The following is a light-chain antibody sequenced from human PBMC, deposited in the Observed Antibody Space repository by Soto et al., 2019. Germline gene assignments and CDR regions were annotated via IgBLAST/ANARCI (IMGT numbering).Light chain of an antibody. V-gene: IGLV1-40*01. CDR2: ANI. CDR3: HSYDSTLSARYV. CDR1: SSNIGAGYD. Sequence: QSVLTQPPSVSGAPGQRVTISCTGSSSNIGAGYDVHWYQQRPGAAPKLLISANINRPSGVPDRFSGSKSGTSASLAITGLQADDDGDYYCHSYDSTLSARYVFGTGTKLTVL. J-gene: IGLJ1*01.